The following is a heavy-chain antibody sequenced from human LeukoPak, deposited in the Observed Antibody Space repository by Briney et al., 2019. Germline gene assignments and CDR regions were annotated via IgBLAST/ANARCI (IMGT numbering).Heavy chain of an antibody. J-gene: IGHJ5*02. D-gene: IGHD3-10*01. V-gene: IGHV4-34*01. Sequence: SETLSLTCAVYGGSFSGYYWSWIRQPPGKGLEWIGEINHSGSTNYNPSLKRRVTISVDTSKNQFSLKLSSVTAADTAVYYCARRGGLMVRGVIITGLSFDPWGQGTLVTVSS. CDR1: GGSFSGYY. CDR3: ARRGGLMVRGVIITGLSFDP. CDR2: INHSGST.